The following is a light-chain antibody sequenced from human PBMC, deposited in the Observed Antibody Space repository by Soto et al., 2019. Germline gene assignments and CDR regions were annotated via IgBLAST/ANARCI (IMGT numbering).Light chain of an antibody. CDR1: QSVSSY. V-gene: IGKV3-11*02. J-gene: IGKJ4*01. Sequence: EIVLTQSPATLSLSPGERATLSCRASQSVSSYLAWYQQKPGQAPRLLIYDASNRATGIPARFSGSGSERDFTLTISSLEPQDFAVYYCQQRSTCPLTFGGGNKV. CDR2: DAS. CDR3: QQRSTCPLT.